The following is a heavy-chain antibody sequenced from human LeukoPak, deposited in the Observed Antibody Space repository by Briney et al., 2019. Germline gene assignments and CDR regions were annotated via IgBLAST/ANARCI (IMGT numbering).Heavy chain of an antibody. Sequence: TGGSLRLSCAASGFTFSSYGMHWVRQAPGKGLEWVAVISYDGSNKYYADSVKGRFTISRDNSKNTLYLQMNSLRAEDTAVYYCVVDAFDIWGQGTMVTDSS. CDR3: VVDAFDI. J-gene: IGHJ3*02. CDR2: ISYDGSNK. D-gene: IGHD6-6*01. V-gene: IGHV3-30*03. CDR1: GFTFSSYG.